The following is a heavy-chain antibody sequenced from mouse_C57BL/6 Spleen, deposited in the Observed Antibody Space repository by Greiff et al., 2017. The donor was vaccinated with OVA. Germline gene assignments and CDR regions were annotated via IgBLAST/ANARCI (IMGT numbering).Heavy chain of an antibody. V-gene: IGHV1-4*01. Sequence: QVQLKQSGAELARPGASVKMSCKASGYTFTSYTMHWVKQKPGQGLAWIGYINPSSGYTKYNQKFKDKATLTADKSSSTAYMQLSSLTSEDSAVYYCARYDYWYYFDYWGQGTTLTVAS. CDR3: ARYDYWYYFDY. D-gene: IGHD2-4*01. CDR1: GYTFTSYT. CDR2: INPSSGYT. J-gene: IGHJ2*01.